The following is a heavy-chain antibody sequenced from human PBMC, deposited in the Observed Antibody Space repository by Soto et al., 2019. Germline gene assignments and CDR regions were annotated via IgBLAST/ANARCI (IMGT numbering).Heavy chain of an antibody. CDR2: IDPSDSYT. J-gene: IGHJ5*02. D-gene: IGHD6-6*01. CDR3: ARHEYSSSSGRTNWFDP. Sequence: GESLKISCKGSVYSFTSYWISWVRQMPGKGLEWMGRIDPSDSYTNYSPSFQGHVTISADKSISTAYLQWSSLKASDTAMYYCARHEYSSSSGRTNWFDPWGQGTLVTVSS. V-gene: IGHV5-10-1*01. CDR1: VYSFTSYW.